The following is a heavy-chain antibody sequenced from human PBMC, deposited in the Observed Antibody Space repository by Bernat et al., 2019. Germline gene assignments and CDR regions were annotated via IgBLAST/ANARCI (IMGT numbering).Heavy chain of an antibody. V-gene: IGHV3-48*01. CDR3: ARQDSFGSVDY. CDR2: ISPTSDSI. Sequence: EVQLVESGGGSVRPGGSLRLSCAASGFSFTSYSVNWVRQAPGKGLEWISYISPTSDSIHYADSVNGRFTISRDNARNSVFLQMNSLRAEDTAVYYCARQDSFGSVDYWGQGTLVTVSS. J-gene: IGHJ4*02. D-gene: IGHD5-18*01. CDR1: GFSFTSYS.